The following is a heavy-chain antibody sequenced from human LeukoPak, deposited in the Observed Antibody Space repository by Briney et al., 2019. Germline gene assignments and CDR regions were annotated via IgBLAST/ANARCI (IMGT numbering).Heavy chain of an antibody. CDR2: IYYSGST. CDR1: GGSISSYY. V-gene: IGHV4-59*08. Sequence: SETLSLTCTVSGGSISSYYWSWIRQPPGKGLEWIGYIYYSGSTNYNPSLKSRVTISVDTSKNQISLRLNSVTAADTAMYYCAKSGGYGLIDYWGQGTLVTVSS. CDR3: AKSGGYGLIDY. D-gene: IGHD1-26*01. J-gene: IGHJ4*02.